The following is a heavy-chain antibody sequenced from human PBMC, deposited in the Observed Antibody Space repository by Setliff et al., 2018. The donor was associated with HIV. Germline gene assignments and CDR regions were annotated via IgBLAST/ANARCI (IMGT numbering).Heavy chain of an antibody. J-gene: IGHJ3*02. V-gene: IGHV4-30-4*01. CDR3: ARHLYWNPDAFDI. CDR2: IYYSGST. CDR1: GGSTTSGGYY. D-gene: IGHD1-1*01. Sequence: LSLTCSVSGGSTTSGGYYWSWIRQHPGKGLEYIGYIYYSGSTYYNPSLKSRVTISVDTSKNQFSLRLSSVTAADTAVFFCARHLYWNPDAFDIWGQGTMVTVSS.